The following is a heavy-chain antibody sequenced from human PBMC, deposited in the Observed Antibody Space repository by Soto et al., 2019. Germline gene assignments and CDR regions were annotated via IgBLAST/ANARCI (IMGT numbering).Heavy chain of an antibody. V-gene: IGHV4-30-4*01. J-gene: IGHJ4*02. CDR3: ARHRGYDYRNDY. CDR2: IYYSGST. CDR1: GGSISSGDYY. Sequence: SETLSLTCTVSGGSISSGDYYWSWIRQPPGKGLEWIGYIYYSGSTNYNPSLKSRVTISVDTSKNQFSLRLSSVTAADTAVYYCARHRGYDYRNDYWGQGTLVTVSS. D-gene: IGHD5-12*01.